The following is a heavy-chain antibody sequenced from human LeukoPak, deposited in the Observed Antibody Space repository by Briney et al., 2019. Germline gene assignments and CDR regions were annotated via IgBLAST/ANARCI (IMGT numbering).Heavy chain of an antibody. J-gene: IGHJ6*03. CDR1: GGSISSYY. V-gene: IGHV4-59*01. Sequence: SETLSLTCTVSGGSISSYYWSWIRQPPGKGLEWIGYIYYSGSTNYNPSLKSRVTISVDTSKNQSSLKLSSVTAADTAVYYCARGIVGANPYYYYYMDVWGKGTTVTVSS. CDR2: IYYSGST. D-gene: IGHD1-26*01. CDR3: ARGIVGANPYYYYYMDV.